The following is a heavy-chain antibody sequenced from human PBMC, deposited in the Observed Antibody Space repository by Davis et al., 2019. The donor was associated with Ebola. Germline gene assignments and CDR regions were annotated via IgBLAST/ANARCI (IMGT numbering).Heavy chain of an antibody. CDR2: INPNSGGT. V-gene: IGHV1-2*02. CDR3: ARVMAPQSVAEDNWFDP. CDR1: GYTFTGYY. Sequence: ASVKVSCKASGYTFTGYYMHWVRQAPGQGLEWMGWINPNSGGTNYAQKFQGRVTMTRDTSISTAYMELSRLRSDDTAVYYCARVMAPQSVAEDNWFDPWGQGTLVTVSS. D-gene: IGHD6-19*01. J-gene: IGHJ5*02.